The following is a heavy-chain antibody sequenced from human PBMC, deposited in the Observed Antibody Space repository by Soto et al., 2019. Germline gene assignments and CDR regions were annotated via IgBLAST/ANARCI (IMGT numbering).Heavy chain of an antibody. D-gene: IGHD3-16*01. V-gene: IGHV3-23*01. CDR3: AKARGRGSGWYFDL. CDR2: ISGSGGST. CDR1: GFTFSSYA. Sequence: GGSLILSCAASGFTFSSYAMSWVRQAPGKGLEWVSAISGSGGSTYYADSVKGRFTISRDNSKNTLYLQMNSLRAEDTAVYFCAKARGRGSGWYFDLWGRGTLVTVSS. J-gene: IGHJ2*01.